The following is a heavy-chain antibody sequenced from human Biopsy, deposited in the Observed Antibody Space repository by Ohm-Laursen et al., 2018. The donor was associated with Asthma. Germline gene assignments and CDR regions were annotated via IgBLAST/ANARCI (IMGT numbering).Heavy chain of an antibody. J-gene: IGHJ4*02. V-gene: IGHV3-23*01. CDR1: GFTFRSYA. D-gene: IGHD4-17*01. CDR3: ATFPYGDYLPLDY. CDR2: ISGSGGST. Sequence: SLRLSCTAAGFTFRSYAMSWVRPAQGKGLEWVSAISGSGGSTYNADSVKGRFTISRDNSKNTLYLQMNSLRAEDTAVYYCATFPYGDYLPLDYWGQGTLVTVSS.